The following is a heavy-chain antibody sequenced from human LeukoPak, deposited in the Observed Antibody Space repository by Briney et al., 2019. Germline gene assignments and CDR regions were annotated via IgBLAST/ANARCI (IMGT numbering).Heavy chain of an antibody. D-gene: IGHD6-13*01. V-gene: IGHV3-48*03. CDR3: AKNPRPPSRHSSGWYPIYYYYMDV. Sequence: GGSLRLSCAASGFTFSSYEMNWVRQAPGKGLDGVSYISCSGSTIYYADSVQGRFTISRDNAKNSLYLQMNSLRAEDTAVYYCAKNPRPPSRHSSGWYPIYYYYMDVWGKGATVTISS. J-gene: IGHJ6*03. CDR1: GFTFSSYE. CDR2: ISCSGSTI.